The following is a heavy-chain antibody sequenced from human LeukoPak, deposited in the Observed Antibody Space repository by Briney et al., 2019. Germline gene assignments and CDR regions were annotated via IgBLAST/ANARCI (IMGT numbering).Heavy chain of an antibody. V-gene: IGHV1-2*02. D-gene: IGHD5-24*01. CDR2: ITPSGGT. J-gene: IGHJ4*02. Sequence: ASVKGSCKASGYTLTSYAIHWVRQAPGQGLEWMGWITPSGGTNYPQKFQGRVAITWDTSSTTAYMDLSRLTSDDTAVYYCARDRYGDGFAHLDYWGQGALVTVSS. CDR1: GYTLTSYA. CDR3: ARDRYGDGFAHLDY.